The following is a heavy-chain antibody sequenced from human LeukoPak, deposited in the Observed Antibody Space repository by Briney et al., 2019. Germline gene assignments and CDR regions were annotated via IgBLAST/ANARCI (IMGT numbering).Heavy chain of an antibody. CDR1: GFSISSDDC. D-gene: IGHD2-15*01. Sequence: SETLSLTCLVSGFSISSDDCWGWIRQPPGKGLEWIGSISSRGSPYYNPSPKSRVTMSVDTPNNHFSLRLSSVTAADTAVYYCVRDGGFYYTASPNSWFDPWGQGTLVTVSS. CDR2: ISSRGSP. J-gene: IGHJ5*02. V-gene: IGHV4-38-2*02. CDR3: VRDGGFYYTASPNSWFDP.